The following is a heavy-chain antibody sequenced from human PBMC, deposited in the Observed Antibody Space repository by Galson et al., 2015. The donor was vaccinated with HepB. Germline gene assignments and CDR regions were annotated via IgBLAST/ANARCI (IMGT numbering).Heavy chain of an antibody. CDR1: GFTFSNAW. CDR2: IKSKTDGGTT. D-gene: IGHD1-14*01. CDR3: TTDLARRRTYHYDY. J-gene: IGHJ4*02. V-gene: IGHV3-15*01. Sequence: SLRLSCAASGFTFSNAWMSWVRQAPGKGLEWVGRIKSKTDGGTTDYAAPVKGRFTISRDDSKNTLYLQMNSLKTEDTAVYYCTTDLARRRTYHYDYWGQGTLVTVSS.